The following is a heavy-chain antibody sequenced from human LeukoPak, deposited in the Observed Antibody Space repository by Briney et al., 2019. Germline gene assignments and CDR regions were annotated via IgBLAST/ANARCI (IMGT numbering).Heavy chain of an antibody. Sequence: GGSLRLSCAASGFIVSGNYMTWVRQAPGKGLEWVSTLYGGGNTYYADSVKGRFTISRDNSKNTLYLQMNSLRAEDTAVYYCARVSYGPISPFDYWGQGTLVTVSS. CDR1: GFIVSGNY. V-gene: IGHV3-66*01. D-gene: IGHD5-18*01. J-gene: IGHJ4*02. CDR2: LYGGGNT. CDR3: ARVSYGPISPFDY.